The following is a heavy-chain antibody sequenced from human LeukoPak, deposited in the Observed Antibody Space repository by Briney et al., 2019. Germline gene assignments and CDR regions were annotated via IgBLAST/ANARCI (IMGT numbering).Heavy chain of an antibody. CDR2: ISGSGGTT. D-gene: IGHD2-15*01. Sequence: GGSLRLSCAASGFTFSSYAMSWVRQAPGKGLEWVSAISGSGGTTYYADSVKGRFTISRDNSKNTLYLQMNSLRAEDTAVYYCARDCSGGSCYDYWGQGTLVTVSS. CDR1: GFTFSSYA. CDR3: ARDCSGGSCYDY. J-gene: IGHJ4*02. V-gene: IGHV3-23*01.